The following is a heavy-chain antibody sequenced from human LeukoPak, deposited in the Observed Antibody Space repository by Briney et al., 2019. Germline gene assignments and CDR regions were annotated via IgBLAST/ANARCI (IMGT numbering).Heavy chain of an antibody. D-gene: IGHD3-22*01. Sequence: SETLSLTCAVSGGSISSSNWWSWVRQPPGKGLEWIGEIYHSGSTNYNPSLKSRVTISLDKSKNQFSLKVSSVTAADTAVYYCARDRGNYDSSGYYFDYWGQGTLVTVSS. CDR3: ARDRGNYDSSGYYFDY. CDR2: IYHSGST. V-gene: IGHV4-4*02. J-gene: IGHJ4*02. CDR1: GGSISSSNW.